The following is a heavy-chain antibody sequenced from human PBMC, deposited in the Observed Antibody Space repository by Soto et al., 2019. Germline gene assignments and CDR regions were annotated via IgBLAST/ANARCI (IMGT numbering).Heavy chain of an antibody. CDR3: ANIRGSDLGSTTVQH. J-gene: IGHJ1*01. CDR1: GFTFSSSA. V-gene: IGHV3-23*01. Sequence: EVQLLESGGGLVQPGGSLRLSCAASGFTFSSSAMSWVRQAPGKGLDWVSAISGNGDTTYYADSVKGRFTISRDISKNTLYLQMNSLRAEDTAVYYCANIRGSDLGSTTVQHWGQGTLVTVSS. CDR2: ISGNGDTT. D-gene: IGHD2-2*01.